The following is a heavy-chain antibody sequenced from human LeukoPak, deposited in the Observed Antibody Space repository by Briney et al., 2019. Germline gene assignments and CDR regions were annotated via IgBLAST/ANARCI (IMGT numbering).Heavy chain of an antibody. CDR1: GFTFSSYG. J-gene: IGHJ4*02. CDR2: IWYDGSNK. CDR3: ARGRLRYSSGWYYFDY. Sequence: GGSLRLSCAASGFTFSSYGMHWVRQAPGKGLEWVAVIWYDGSNKYYADSVKGRFTISRDNSKNTLYLQMNSLRAEDTAVYYCARGRLRYSSGWYYFDYWGQGTLVTVSS. D-gene: IGHD6-19*01. V-gene: IGHV3-33*01.